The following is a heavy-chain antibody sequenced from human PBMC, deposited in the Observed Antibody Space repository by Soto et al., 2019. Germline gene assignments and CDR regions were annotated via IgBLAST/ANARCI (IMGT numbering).Heavy chain of an antibody. V-gene: IGHV4-30-4*01. D-gene: IGHD6-6*01. Sequence: SETLSLTCTVSGASISSDDYYWTWIRQPPGKGLEWIGNTQYSGSTYYNPSLNSRITISLDTSRNQFSMRMSSVTAADTAMYYFVIGVAAHPARLGMDLWVPGTTVTVSS. J-gene: IGHJ6*02. CDR3: VIGVAAHPARLGMDL. CDR1: GASISSDDYY. CDR2: TQYSGST.